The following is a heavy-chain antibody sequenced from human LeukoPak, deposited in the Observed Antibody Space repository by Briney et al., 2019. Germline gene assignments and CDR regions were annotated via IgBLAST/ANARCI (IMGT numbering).Heavy chain of an antibody. CDR2: IDYDGINT. V-gene: IGHV3-74*01. Sequence: GGSLRLSCAASGFTFSTYWVHWVRQAPGKGLVWVSRIDYDGINTNYADSVKGRFSISRDNAKNILYLQMSSLRADDTAVYYCVRGDFQPTWGQGTLVTVSS. CDR3: VRGDFQPT. D-gene: IGHD2/OR15-2a*01. CDR1: GFTFSTYW. J-gene: IGHJ5*02.